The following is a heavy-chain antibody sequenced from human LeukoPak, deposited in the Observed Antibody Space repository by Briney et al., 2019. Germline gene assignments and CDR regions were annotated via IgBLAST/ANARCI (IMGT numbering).Heavy chain of an antibody. CDR3: AVNDYGDYVPSN. Sequence: ASVKVSCKASGYTFTGYYMHWVRLAPGQGREWMGRINPNSGGTNYAQKFQGRVTMTRDTSISTAYMELSRLRSDDTAVYYCAVNDYGDYVPSNWGQGTLVTVSS. CDR2: INPNSGGT. CDR1: GYTFTGYY. V-gene: IGHV1-2*06. D-gene: IGHD4-17*01. J-gene: IGHJ4*02.